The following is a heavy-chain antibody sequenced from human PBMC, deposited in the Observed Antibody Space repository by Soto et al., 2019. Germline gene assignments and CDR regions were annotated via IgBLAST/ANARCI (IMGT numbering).Heavy chain of an antibody. J-gene: IGHJ4*02. V-gene: IGHV4-39*01. CDR1: GGSISSSSYY. Sequence: QLQLQESGPGLVKPSETLSLTCTVSGGSISSSSYYWGWIRQPPGKGLEWIGSIYYSGSTYYNPSLKSRVTISVDTSKNQFSLKLSSVTAADTAVYYCAMSYYYGSGSYLDYWGQGTLVTVSS. D-gene: IGHD3-10*01. CDR2: IYYSGST. CDR3: AMSYYYGSGSYLDY.